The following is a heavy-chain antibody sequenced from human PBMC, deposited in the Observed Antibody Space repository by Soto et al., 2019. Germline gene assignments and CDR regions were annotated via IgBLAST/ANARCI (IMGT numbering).Heavy chain of an antibody. CDR1: GFTFSSDW. D-gene: IGHD6-13*01. CDR2: IKGDGSYT. V-gene: IGHV3-74*01. CDR3: ARGGSTWSDY. J-gene: IGHJ4*02. Sequence: EVQLVESGGGLVQPGGSLRLSCAASGFTFSSDWMHWVRQGPGKGLVLVSRIKGDGSYTNYADSVKGRFNISRDNARNTLDLQMNSLIAEDTDVYYFARGGSTWSDYWCQVTLVTVSS.